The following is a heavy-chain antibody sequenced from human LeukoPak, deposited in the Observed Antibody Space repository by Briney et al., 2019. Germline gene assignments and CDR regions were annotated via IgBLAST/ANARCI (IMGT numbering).Heavy chain of an antibody. D-gene: IGHD5-18*01. CDR3: ARGAYSYVGYFDY. CDR1: EFTFSNYW. V-gene: IGHV3-74*01. J-gene: IGHJ4*02. CDR2: IDTDGTTT. Sequence: GGSLRLSCTTSEFTFSNYWMHWVRQVPGKGLVWVSRIDTDGTTTDYADSVKGRFTISRDNAKNTLYLQMNSLRADDTAVYYCARGAYSYVGYFDYWGQGTLVTVSS.